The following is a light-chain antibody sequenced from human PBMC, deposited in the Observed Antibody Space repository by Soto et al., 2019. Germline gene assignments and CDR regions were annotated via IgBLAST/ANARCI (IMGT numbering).Light chain of an antibody. J-gene: IGKJ5*01. CDR1: QSVPRH. CDR2: DAS. CDR3: QPRSHCPPTT. Sequence: EILMTQAPASLSLSPGESATVSCSASQSVPRHLAWYQQRPGLPPRLPIYDASSGATGIPARFSGSGSGTDFTLTISSLEPEAFAVYYCQPRSHCPPTTFGQGTRLE. V-gene: IGKV3-11*01.